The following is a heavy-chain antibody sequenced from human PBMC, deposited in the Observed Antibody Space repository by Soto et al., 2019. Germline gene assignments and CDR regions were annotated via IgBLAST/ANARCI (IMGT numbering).Heavy chain of an antibody. J-gene: IGHJ5*02. CDR1: GFTFSSYG. Sequence: QVQLVESGGGVVQPGRSLRLSCAASGFTFSSYGMHWVRQAPGKGLEWVAVIWYDGSNKYYADSVKGRFTISRDNSKNTLYLQMNSLRAEDTAVYYCARDGTGTTFNWFDPWGQGTLVTVSS. D-gene: IGHD1-7*01. CDR3: ARDGTGTTFNWFDP. V-gene: IGHV3-33*01. CDR2: IWYDGSNK.